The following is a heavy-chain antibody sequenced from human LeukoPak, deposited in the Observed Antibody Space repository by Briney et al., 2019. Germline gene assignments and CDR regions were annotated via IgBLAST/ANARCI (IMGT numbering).Heavy chain of an antibody. CDR2: ISYDGSNK. D-gene: IGHD6-19*01. Sequence: PGGSLRLSCAASGFTFSSYAMHWVRQAPGKGLEWVAVISYDGSNKYYADSVKGRFTISRDNSKNTLYLQMNSLRAEDTAVYYCARDFRKRIAVAGTFDYWGQGTLVTVSS. CDR1: GFTFSSYA. J-gene: IGHJ4*02. CDR3: ARDFRKRIAVAGTFDY. V-gene: IGHV3-30*04.